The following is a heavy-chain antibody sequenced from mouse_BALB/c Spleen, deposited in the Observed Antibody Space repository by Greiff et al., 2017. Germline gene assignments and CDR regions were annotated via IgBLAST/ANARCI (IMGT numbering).Heavy chain of an antibody. CDR2: IRSKSNNYAT. CDR3: VRQKGDRYWYFDV. V-gene: IGHV10-1*02. D-gene: IGHD3-3*01. CDR1: GFTFNTYA. J-gene: IGHJ1*01. Sequence: EVQLVESGGGLVQPKGSLKLSCAASGFTFNTYAMNWVRQAPGKGLEWVARIRSKSNNYATYYADSVKDRFTISRDDSQSMLYLQMNNLKTEDTAMYYCVRQKGDRYWYFDVWGAGTTVTVSS.